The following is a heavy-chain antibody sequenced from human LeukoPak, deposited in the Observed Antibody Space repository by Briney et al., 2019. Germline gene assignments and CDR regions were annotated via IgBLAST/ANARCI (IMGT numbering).Heavy chain of an antibody. D-gene: IGHD3-22*01. V-gene: IGHV5-51*01. Sequence: GESLKISCKGSGYRFNAYWIAWVRQMPGKGLEWMGIIYPDDADTRYSPSFQGQVTISADKYVRTAYLQWSSLKASDTAMYYCARPNITSYYDSRGYDAFDVWGQGTMLTVSS. J-gene: IGHJ3*01. CDR3: ARPNITSYYDSRGYDAFDV. CDR1: GYRFNAYW. CDR2: IYPDDADT.